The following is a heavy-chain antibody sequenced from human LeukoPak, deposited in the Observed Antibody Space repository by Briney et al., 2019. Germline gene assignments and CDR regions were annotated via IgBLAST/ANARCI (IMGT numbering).Heavy chain of an antibody. Sequence: GGSLRLSCAASGLTFSSYGMHWVRQAPGKGLEWVAVISYDGSNKYYADSVKGRFTISRDNSKNTLYLQMNSLRAEDTAVYYCAKPTVGWYFDLWGRGTLVTVSS. CDR3: AKPTVGWYFDL. V-gene: IGHV3-30*18. J-gene: IGHJ2*01. CDR2: ISYDGSNK. CDR1: GLTFSSYG. D-gene: IGHD4-11*01.